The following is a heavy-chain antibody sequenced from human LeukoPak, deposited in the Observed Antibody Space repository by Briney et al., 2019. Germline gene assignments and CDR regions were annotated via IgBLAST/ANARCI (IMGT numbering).Heavy chain of an antibody. V-gene: IGHV3-30-3*01. CDR2: ISYDEYEK. Sequence: GGSLRLSCEASGFTFRAYGMHWVRQAPGKRLEWVAVISYDEYEKDYADSAKGRFTISRDNSKNTLYLQMNSPRVEDTAVYYCARGTRTYAYYGLDVWGPGTTVTVSS. CDR3: ARGTRTYAYYGLDV. D-gene: IGHD2-2*01. CDR1: GFTFRAYG. J-gene: IGHJ6*02.